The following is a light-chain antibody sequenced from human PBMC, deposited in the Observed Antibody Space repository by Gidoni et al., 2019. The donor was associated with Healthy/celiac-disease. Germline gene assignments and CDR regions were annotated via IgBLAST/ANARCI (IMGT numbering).Light chain of an antibody. J-gene: IGLJ1*01. CDR3: SSYTSSSTPV. Sequence: QSALTQPASVSGSPGQSITISCTGTSSDVGGYNYLSWYQQPPCKAPKLMIYEVSNLHSGVSNRFSGSKSGNTSSRTISGLQAEDDADYYCSSYTSSSTPVFGTGTKVTVL. CDR2: EVS. CDR1: SSDVGGYNY. V-gene: IGLV2-14*01.